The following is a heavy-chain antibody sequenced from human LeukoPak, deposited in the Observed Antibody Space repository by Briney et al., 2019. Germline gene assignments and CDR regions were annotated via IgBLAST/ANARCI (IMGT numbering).Heavy chain of an antibody. CDR1: GGSISTYY. CDR2: IYYSGGT. J-gene: IGHJ4*02. Sequence: TSETLSLTCTVSGGSISTYYWSWIRQPPGKGLEWIGYIYYSGGTNYNPSLKSRVTISVDTSKNQFSLKLSSVTAADTAVYYSARDQEGLDYWGQGTLVTVSS. V-gene: IGHV4-59*01. CDR3: ARDQEGLDY.